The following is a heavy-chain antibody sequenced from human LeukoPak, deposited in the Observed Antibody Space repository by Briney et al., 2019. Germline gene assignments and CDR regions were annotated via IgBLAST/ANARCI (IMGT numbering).Heavy chain of an antibody. V-gene: IGHV3-23*01. Sequence: PGGSLRLSCAASGFTFSSYAMSWVRQAPGKGLEWVSVISGSGGSTYYADSVKGRFTISRDNSKNTLYLQMNSLRAEDTAVYYCAKGDRKCSPSCYEWFDPWGQGALVTVSS. CDR1: GFTFSSYA. CDR3: AKGDRKCSPSCYEWFDP. CDR2: ISGSGGST. D-gene: IGHD2-2*01. J-gene: IGHJ5*02.